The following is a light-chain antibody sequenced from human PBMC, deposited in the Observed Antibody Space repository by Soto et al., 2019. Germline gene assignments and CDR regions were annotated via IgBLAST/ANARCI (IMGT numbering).Light chain of an antibody. CDR1: QSVSSRY. CDR2: GAS. Sequence: EIVLTQSPGTLSLSPGERATLSCRVSQSVSSRYFAWYQQKPGQAPRLLIYGASSRDTDIPDRFSGSGSGTDFTLTISRLDPEDFAVYYCQQYGSSPITFGQGTRLEIK. J-gene: IGKJ5*01. V-gene: IGKV3-20*01. CDR3: QQYGSSPIT.